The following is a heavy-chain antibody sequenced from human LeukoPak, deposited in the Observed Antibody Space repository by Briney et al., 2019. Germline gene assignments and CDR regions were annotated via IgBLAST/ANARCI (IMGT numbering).Heavy chain of an antibody. CDR3: ARGYGSGSYYTFHYYYGMDV. Sequence: ASVKVSCKASGYTFTSYDINWVRQATGQGLEWMGWMNPNSGNTGYAQKFQGRVTMTRNTSISTAYMELSSLRSEDTAAYYCARGYGSGSYYTFHYYYGMDVWGQGTTVTVSS. V-gene: IGHV1-8*01. D-gene: IGHD3-10*01. CDR1: GYTFTSYD. CDR2: MNPNSGNT. J-gene: IGHJ6*02.